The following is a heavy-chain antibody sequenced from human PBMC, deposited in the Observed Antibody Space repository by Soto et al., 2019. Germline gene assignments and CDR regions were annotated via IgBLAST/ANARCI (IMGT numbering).Heavy chain of an antibody. V-gene: IGHV1-58*01. D-gene: IGHD2-15*01. Sequence: QMQLVQSGPEVKKPGTSVKVSCKASGFTFTSSAVQWVRQARGQRLEWIGWIVVGSGNTNYAQKFQERVTITRDMSTSTAYMELSSLRSEDTAVYYCAAEFRGRNPDDCSGGSCYSKKGSHYYYYGMDVWGQGTTVTVSS. J-gene: IGHJ6*02. CDR2: IVVGSGNT. CDR3: AAEFRGRNPDDCSGGSCYSKKGSHYYYYGMDV. CDR1: GFTFTSSA.